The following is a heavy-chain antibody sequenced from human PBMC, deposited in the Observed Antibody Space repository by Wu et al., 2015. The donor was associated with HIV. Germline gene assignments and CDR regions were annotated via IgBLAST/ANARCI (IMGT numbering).Heavy chain of an antibody. CDR1: GYSLTDLA. Sequence: QVQLVQSGAEVKKPGASVTVPCKVSGYSLTDLAIQWVRQSPGKGLEWIGGFDPEQGTTVYAQRFQGRVAMTEDRSTDTAYMELSSLRSEDTAVYYCARRGLVVVVAATDKSLMSFDIVGTKGQSVTVSS. CDR3: ARRGLVVVVAATDKSLMSFDI. CDR2: FDPEQGTT. V-gene: IGHV1-24*01. D-gene: IGHD2-15*01. J-gene: IGHJ3*02.